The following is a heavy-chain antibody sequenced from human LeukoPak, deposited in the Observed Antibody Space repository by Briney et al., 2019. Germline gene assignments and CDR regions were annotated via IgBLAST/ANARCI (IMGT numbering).Heavy chain of an antibody. J-gene: IGHJ3*02. Sequence: SETLSLTCTVSGGSISSSSYYWGWIRQPPGKGLEWIGSIYYSGSTYYNPSLKSRVTISVDTSKNQFSLKLSSVTAADTAVYYCARDLSGWFAFDIWGQGTMVTVSS. CDR3: ARDLSGWFAFDI. D-gene: IGHD6-19*01. CDR1: GGSISSSSYY. CDR2: IYYSGST. V-gene: IGHV4-39*07.